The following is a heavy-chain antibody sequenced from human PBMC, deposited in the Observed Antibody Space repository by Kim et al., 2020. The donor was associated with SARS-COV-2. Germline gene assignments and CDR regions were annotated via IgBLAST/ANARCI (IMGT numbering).Heavy chain of an antibody. CDR3: AKGGLPAGPYYYYYGMDV. Sequence: KGRFTISRDNSKNTLYLQMNSLRAEDTAVYYCAKGGLPAGPYYYYYGMDVWGQGTTVTVSS. V-gene: IGHV3-23*01. D-gene: IGHD2-2*01. J-gene: IGHJ6*02.